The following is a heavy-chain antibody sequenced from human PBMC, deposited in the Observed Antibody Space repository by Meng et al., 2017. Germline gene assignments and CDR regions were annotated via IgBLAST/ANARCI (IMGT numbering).Heavy chain of an antibody. Sequence: VQLWQLWAGVKKPGSSVKVSCKASGGTFSSYAISWVRKAPGQGLEWMGGIIPIFGTANYAQKFQGRVTITADESTSTAYMELSSLRSEDTAVYYCARGLPAVAVDYWGQGTLVTVSS. CDR3: ARGLPAVAVDY. CDR2: IIPIFGTA. J-gene: IGHJ4*02. D-gene: IGHD6-19*01. V-gene: IGHV1-69*12. CDR1: GGTFSSYA.